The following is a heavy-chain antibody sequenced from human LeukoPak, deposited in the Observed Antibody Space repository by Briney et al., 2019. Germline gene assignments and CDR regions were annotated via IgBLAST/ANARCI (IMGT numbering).Heavy chain of an antibody. CDR3: AREGVSSNWDNWYFDL. CDR2: IKSDGRST. J-gene: IGHJ2*01. CDR1: GFTFSSYW. Sequence: GGSLRLSCAASGFTFSSYWMHWVRQAPGKGLVWVSLIKSDGRSTSYADSVKGRFTISRDNAKNSLYLQMNSLTAGDTAVYYCAREGVSSNWDNWYFDLWGRGTLVTVSS. V-gene: IGHV3-74*01. D-gene: IGHD6-13*01.